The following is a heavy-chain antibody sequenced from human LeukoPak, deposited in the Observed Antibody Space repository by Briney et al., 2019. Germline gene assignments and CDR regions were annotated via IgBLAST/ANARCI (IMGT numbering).Heavy chain of an antibody. CDR1: GGSISSSSYY. V-gene: IGHV4-39*01. Sequence: PSETLSLTCTVSGGSISSSSYYWGWIRQPPGKGLEWIGSIYYSGSTYYNPSLKRRVTISVDTSKNQFSLKLSSVTAADTAVYYCASWYYYDSSGYYCEYFQHWGQGTLVTVSS. CDR2: IYYSGST. D-gene: IGHD3-22*01. CDR3: ASWYYYDSSGYYCEYFQH. J-gene: IGHJ1*01.